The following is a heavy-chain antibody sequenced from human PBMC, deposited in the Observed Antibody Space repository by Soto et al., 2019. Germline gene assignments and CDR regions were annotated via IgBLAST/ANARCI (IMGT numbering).Heavy chain of an antibody. CDR2: IYYSGST. V-gene: IGHV4-39*01. CDR3: AGHQFEYSCYDSDY. J-gene: IGHJ4*02. D-gene: IGHD5-12*01. Sequence: QLQLQESGPGLVKPSETLSLTCTVSGGSISSSSYYWGWIRQPPGKGLEWIGSIYYSGSTYYNPSLKSRVTISLDTSKNQFSLKLSSVTAADTAVFYCAGHQFEYSCYDSDYWGQRTLVTVYS. CDR1: GGSISSSSYY.